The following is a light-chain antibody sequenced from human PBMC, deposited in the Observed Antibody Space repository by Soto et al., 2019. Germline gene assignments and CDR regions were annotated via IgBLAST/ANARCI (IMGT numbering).Light chain of an antibody. J-gene: IGKJ2*01. CDR1: QSVSSSSY. CDR2: GAS. CDR3: RQYCSSPSYT. Sequence: EIVLTQSPGTLSLSPGERATLSCRASQSVSSSSYLAWYQQKPGQAPRLLIYGASSRATCIPDRFSGSGSATDFTLTIISLEPEDFAVYYCRQYCSSPSYTFGQGTKLEIK. V-gene: IGKV3-20*01.